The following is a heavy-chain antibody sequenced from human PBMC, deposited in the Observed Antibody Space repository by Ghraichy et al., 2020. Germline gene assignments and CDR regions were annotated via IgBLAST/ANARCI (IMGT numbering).Heavy chain of an antibody. CDR3: ARDISPPYGLDV. CDR2: ISGGGAT. J-gene: IGHJ6*02. V-gene: IGHV3-53*04. CDR1: DFTVGSHY. D-gene: IGHD3-3*02. Sequence: GGSLRLSCEASDFTVGSHYMSWVRQTPGKGLEWVSVISGGGATFYADSVKGRFTISRHNSKNTLYLQFSSLRTDDTAVYYCARDISPPYGLDVWGQGTTVTVS.